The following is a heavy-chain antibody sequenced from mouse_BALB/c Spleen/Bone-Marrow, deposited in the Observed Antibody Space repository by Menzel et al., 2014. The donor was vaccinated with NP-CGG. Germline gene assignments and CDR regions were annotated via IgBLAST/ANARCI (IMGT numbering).Heavy chain of an antibody. J-gene: IGHJ1*01. V-gene: IGHV5-9-3*01. CDR1: GFTFSSYA. CDR2: ITSGGSYT. CDR3: ARPRMITTSFDV. D-gene: IGHD2-4*01. Sequence: EVHLVESGGGLVKPGGSLKLSCAASGFTFSSYAMSWVRQTPEKRLEWVATITSGGSYTYYPDSMKGRFTISRDNAKNTLYLQMSSLRSEDTAMFYCARPRMITTSFDVWGAGTTVTVSS.